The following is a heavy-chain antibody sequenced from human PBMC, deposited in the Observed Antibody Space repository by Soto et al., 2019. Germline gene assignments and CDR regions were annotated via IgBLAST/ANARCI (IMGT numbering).Heavy chain of an antibody. CDR2: IYWDDDK. CDR3: AHYVSTSPAGWFAP. J-gene: IGHJ5*02. CDR1: GLSLSTSGEA. Sequence: QITLKESGPTLVKPTQTLTLTCTFSGLSLSTSGEAVGWIRQPPGKALDWLALIYWDDDKRYNPTLKTRLTIPKDPSKNQVVLTLTNMDPVDTATYYCAHYVSTSPAGWFAPWGQGNLVPVSS. D-gene: IGHD3-10*02. V-gene: IGHV2-5*02.